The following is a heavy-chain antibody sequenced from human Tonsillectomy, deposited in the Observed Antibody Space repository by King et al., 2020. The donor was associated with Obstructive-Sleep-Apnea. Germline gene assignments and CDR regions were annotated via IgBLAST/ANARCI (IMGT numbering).Heavy chain of an antibody. V-gene: IGHV3-49*03. CDR2: IRRESYGGAS. CDR1: GFTFSESA. CDR3: AREDRGSGRGYYDL. Sequence: VQLVESGGGLVQPGRSLRLSCTASGFTFSESALSWFRQAPGKGLGWVGFIRRESYGGASEYGASVKGRTTFSREDSKSIAYLQMSSLKTEDTAMYYCAREDRGSGRGYYDLWGRGTLVSVSS. D-gene: IGHD3-10*01. J-gene: IGHJ2*01.